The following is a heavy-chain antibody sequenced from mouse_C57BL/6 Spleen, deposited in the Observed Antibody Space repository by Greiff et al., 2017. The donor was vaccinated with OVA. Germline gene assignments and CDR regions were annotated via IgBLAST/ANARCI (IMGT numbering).Heavy chain of an antibody. CDR3: ASGEGDYDEGYAMDY. D-gene: IGHD2-4*01. V-gene: IGHV1-62-2*01. Sequence: VQLQESGAELVKPGASVKLSCKASGYTFTEYTIHWVKQRSGQGLEWIGWFYPGSGSIKYNEKFKDKATLTADKSSSTVYMELSRLTSEDSAVYFCASGEGDYDEGYAMDYWGQGTSVTVSS. J-gene: IGHJ4*01. CDR2: FYPGSGSI. CDR1: GYTFTEYT.